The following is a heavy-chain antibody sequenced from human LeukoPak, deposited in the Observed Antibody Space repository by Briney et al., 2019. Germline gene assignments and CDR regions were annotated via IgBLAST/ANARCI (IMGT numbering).Heavy chain of an antibody. CDR1: GGSFSGYY. V-gene: IGHV4-34*01. D-gene: IGHD2-15*01. CDR2: INHSGST. Sequence: SETLSLTCAVYGGSFSGYYWSWIRQPPGKGLEWIGEINHSGSTNYNPSLKSRVTISVDTSKNQFSLKLSSVTAADTAVYYCAKSIARGYYYYYMDVGGKGPRVTVPS. CDR3: AKSIARGYYYYYMDV. J-gene: IGHJ6*03.